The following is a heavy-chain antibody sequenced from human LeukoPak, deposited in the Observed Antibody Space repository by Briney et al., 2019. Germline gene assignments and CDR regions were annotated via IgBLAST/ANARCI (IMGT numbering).Heavy chain of an antibody. CDR2: ISSSSSYT. J-gene: IGHJ4*02. V-gene: IGHV3-11*06. CDR3: ARDTKRFQKYYFDY. D-gene: IGHD3-3*01. Sequence: GGSLRLSCAASGFTFSDYYMSWIRQAPGKGLVWISYISSSSSYTNYADSVKGRFTISRDNAKNSLYLQMNSLRAEDTAVYYCARDTKRFQKYYFDYWGQGTLVTVSS. CDR1: GFTFSDYY.